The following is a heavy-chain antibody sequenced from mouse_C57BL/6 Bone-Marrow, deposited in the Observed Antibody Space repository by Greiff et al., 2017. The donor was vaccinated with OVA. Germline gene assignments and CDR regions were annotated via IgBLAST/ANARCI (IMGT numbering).Heavy chain of an antibody. D-gene: IGHD2-12*01. CDR3: TRSKRALRHWFAY. Sequence: VQLQQSGAELAKPGASVKLSCKASGYTFTSYWMHWVKQRPGQGLEWIGYINPSSGYTKYNQKFKDKATLTADKSSSTAYMQLSSLTYEDSAVYYGTRSKRALRHWFAYWGKGTLVTVSA. J-gene: IGHJ3*01. CDR1: GYTFTSYW. CDR2: INPSSGYT. V-gene: IGHV1-7*01.